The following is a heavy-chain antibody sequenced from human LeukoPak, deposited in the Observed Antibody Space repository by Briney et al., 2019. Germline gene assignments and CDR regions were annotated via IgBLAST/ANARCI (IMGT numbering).Heavy chain of an antibody. D-gene: IGHD6-19*01. J-gene: IGHJ5*02. CDR3: ARGGRIAVAGTNNWFDP. Sequence: SETLSLTCAVYGGSFSGYYWSWIRQPPEKGLEWIGAINHSGSTNYNPSLKSRVTISVDTSKNQFFLKLSSVIAADTAVYYCARGGRIAVAGTNNWFDPWGQGTLVTVSS. CDR1: GGSFSGYY. CDR2: INHSGST. V-gene: IGHV4-34*01.